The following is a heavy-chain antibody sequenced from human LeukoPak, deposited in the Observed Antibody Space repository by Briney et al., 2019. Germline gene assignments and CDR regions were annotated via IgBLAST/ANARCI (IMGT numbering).Heavy chain of an antibody. J-gene: IGHJ4*02. D-gene: IGHD3-3*01. CDR2: ISGSGGST. CDR1: GFTFSSYA. Sequence: GGSLRLSCAASGFTFSSYAMSWLRQAPGKGLEWVSAISGSGGSTYSADSVKGRSTISRDNSKNTLYLQMNSLRAEDTAVYYCAKDRFTYYDIWSGSAIAIMYYFDYWGQGTLVTVSS. V-gene: IGHV3-23*01. CDR3: AKDRFTYYDIWSGSAIAIMYYFDY.